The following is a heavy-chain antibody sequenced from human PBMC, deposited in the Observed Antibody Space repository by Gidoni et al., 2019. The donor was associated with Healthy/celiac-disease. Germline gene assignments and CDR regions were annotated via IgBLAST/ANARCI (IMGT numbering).Heavy chain of an antibody. Sequence: QVQLQESGPGLVKPSQTLPLTCTFSGASISSVGYYWSWIRQHPGKGLEWIGYIYYSGSTYYNPSLKSRVTISVDTSKNQFSLKLSSVTAADTAVYYCASGSITMIGWWLAFDIWGQGTMVTVSS. CDR2: IYYSGST. J-gene: IGHJ3*02. V-gene: IGHV4-31*03. D-gene: IGHD3-22*01. CDR1: GASISSVGYY. CDR3: ASGSITMIGWWLAFDI.